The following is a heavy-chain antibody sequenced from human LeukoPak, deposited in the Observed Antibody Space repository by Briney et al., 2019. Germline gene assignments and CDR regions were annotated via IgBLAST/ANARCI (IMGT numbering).Heavy chain of an antibody. J-gene: IGHJ4*02. CDR2: ISSSSSYI. CDR3: ARDFYDGFALDY. Sequence: GGSLRLSCAAYGFTFSSYSMNWVRQAPGKGLEWVSSISSSSSYIYYADSVKGRFTISRDNARNSLYLQMDNLRAEDTGVYYCARDFYDGFALDYWGQGTLVTVSS. CDR1: GFTFSSYS. D-gene: IGHD2/OR15-2a*01. V-gene: IGHV3-21*03.